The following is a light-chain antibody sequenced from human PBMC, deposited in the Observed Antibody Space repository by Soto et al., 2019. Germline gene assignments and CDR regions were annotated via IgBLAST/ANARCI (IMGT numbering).Light chain of an antibody. CDR1: QSISSW. Sequence: DIQMTQSPSTLSASVGDRVTITCRASQSISSWLAWYQQKPGKAPKLLIYKASSLESGVPSRFSGSGSGTEFTLTISCLQPDDFATYYCQQHGTFGQGTKVEIE. CDR3: QQHGT. V-gene: IGKV1-5*03. J-gene: IGKJ1*01. CDR2: KAS.